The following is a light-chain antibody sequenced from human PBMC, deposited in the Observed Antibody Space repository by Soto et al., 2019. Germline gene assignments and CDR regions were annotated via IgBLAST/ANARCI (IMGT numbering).Light chain of an antibody. J-gene: IGKJ1*01. CDR1: QSVSSSY. CDR3: QQYGSSPVT. Sequence: EIVLTQSPGTLSLSPGERATLSCRASQSVSSSYLAWYQQKPGQAPRLLIYGASSRATGIPDKFSGSGSGTDFTLTISRLEPEDFAVYYCQQYGSSPVTFGQGTKV. V-gene: IGKV3-20*01. CDR2: GAS.